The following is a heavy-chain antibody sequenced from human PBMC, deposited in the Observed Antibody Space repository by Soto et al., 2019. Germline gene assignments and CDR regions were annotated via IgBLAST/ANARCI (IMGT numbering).Heavy chain of an antibody. CDR3: ARMKKWEIADAFDI. CDR1: GGTFSSYA. V-gene: IGHV1-69*06. Sequence: QVQLVQSGAEVKKPGSSVKVSCKASGGTFSSYAITWVRQAPGQGLEWMGGIIPMFGTAKYAQKFQGRVTITADKSTSTAYMEVTSLRSEDTAVYSCARMKKWEIADAFDIWGQGTMVTVSS. CDR2: IIPMFGTA. D-gene: IGHD1-26*01. J-gene: IGHJ3*02.